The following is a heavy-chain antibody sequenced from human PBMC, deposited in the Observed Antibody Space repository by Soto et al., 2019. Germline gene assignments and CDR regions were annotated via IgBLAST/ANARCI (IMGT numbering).Heavy chain of an antibody. D-gene: IGHD1-1*01. CDR1: GYTFTSYG. V-gene: IGHV1-18*01. CDR3: ARDLVVQLERLSYLDAFDI. CDR2: ISAYNGNT. J-gene: IGHJ3*02. Sequence: QVQLVQSGAEVKKPGASVKVSCKASGYTFTSYGISWVRQAPGQGLEWMGWISAYNGNTNYAQQLQGRVTMTTDTSTSTAYMELRSLRSDDTAVYYCARDLVVQLERLSYLDAFDIWGQGTMVTVSS.